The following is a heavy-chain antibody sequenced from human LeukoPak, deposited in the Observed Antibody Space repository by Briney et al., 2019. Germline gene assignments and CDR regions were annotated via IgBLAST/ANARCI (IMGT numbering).Heavy chain of an antibody. J-gene: IGHJ6*02. CDR3: ARGHSSWPHYYYYGMDV. D-gene: IGHD6-13*01. Sequence: GGSLRLSCAASGFTVSSNYMSWVRQAPGKGLEWVSGIYSGGSTYYADSVKGRFTISRDNSKNTLYLQMNSLRAEDTAVYYCARGHSSWPHYYYYGMDVWGQGTTVTVSS. CDR2: IYSGGST. CDR1: GFTVSSNY. V-gene: IGHV3-66*01.